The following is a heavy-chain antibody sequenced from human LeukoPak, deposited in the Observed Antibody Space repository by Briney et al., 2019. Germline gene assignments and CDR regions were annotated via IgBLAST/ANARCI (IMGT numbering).Heavy chain of an antibody. V-gene: IGHV4-59*01. D-gene: IGHD6-19*01. Sequence: SETLSLTCTVSGGSLSGFYWSWIRQPPGKGLEWIGYVYYSGSTTYNPSLKSRVTISVGTSKNQFSLKLSSVTAADTAVYYCAAQAGAVAGYYFDYWGQGTLVTVSS. J-gene: IGHJ4*02. CDR2: VYYSGST. CDR1: GGSLSGFY. CDR3: AAQAGAVAGYYFDY.